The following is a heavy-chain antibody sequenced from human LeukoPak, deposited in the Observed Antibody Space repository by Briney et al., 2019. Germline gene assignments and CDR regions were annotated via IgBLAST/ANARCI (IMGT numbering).Heavy chain of an antibody. J-gene: IGHJ4*02. Sequence: GSLRLSCAASGFTFSSYAMSWVRQPPGKGLEWIGSIYYSGSTYYNPSLKSRVTISVDTSKNQFSLKLSSVTAADTAVYYCARDSGYSYGYDYWGQGTLVTVSS. V-gene: IGHV4-39*07. CDR1: GFTFSSYA. D-gene: IGHD5-18*01. CDR3: ARDSGYSYGYDY. CDR2: IYYSGST.